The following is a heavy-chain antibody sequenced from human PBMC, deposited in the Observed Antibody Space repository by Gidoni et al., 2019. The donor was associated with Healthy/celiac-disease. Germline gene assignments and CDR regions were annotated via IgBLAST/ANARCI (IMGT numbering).Heavy chain of an antibody. D-gene: IGHD3-16*01. CDR3: ARERDLGDYYFDY. Sequence: QVQLVQSGAEVKKPGSSVKVSCKASGGTFSSYTISWVRQAPGQGLEWMGRIIPILGIANYAQKFQGRVTITADKSTSTAYMELSSLRSEDTAVYYCARERDLGDYYFDYWGQGTLVTVSS. CDR2: IIPILGIA. J-gene: IGHJ4*02. CDR1: GGTFSSYT. V-gene: IGHV1-69*08.